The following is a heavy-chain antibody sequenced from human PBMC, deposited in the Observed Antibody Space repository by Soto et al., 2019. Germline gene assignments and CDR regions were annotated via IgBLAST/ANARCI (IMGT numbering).Heavy chain of an antibody. D-gene: IGHD5-12*01. CDR3: ARQYGNRVNIVATIRYDYFDY. V-gene: IGHV3-21*01. CDR2: ISSSSSYI. Sequence: GGSLRLSCAASGFTFSSYSMNWVRQAPGKGLEWVSSISSSSSYIYYADSVKGRFTISRDNAKNSLYLQMNSLRAEDTAVYYCARQYGNRVNIVATIRYDYFDYWGQGTLVTVSS. CDR1: GFTFSSYS. J-gene: IGHJ4*02.